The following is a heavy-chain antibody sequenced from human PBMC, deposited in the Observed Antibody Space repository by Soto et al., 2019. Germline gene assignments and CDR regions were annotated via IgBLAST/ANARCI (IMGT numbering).Heavy chain of an antibody. V-gene: IGHV4-31*03. CDR2: IYYSGST. CDR3: ARDSLHTAMAR. J-gene: IGHJ4*02. Sequence: SETLSLTCTVSGGSISSGGYYWSWIRQHPGKGLEWIGYIYYSGSTYYNPSLKSRVTISVDTSKNQFSLKLSSVTAADTAVYYCARDSLHTAMARWGQGTLVTVSS. D-gene: IGHD5-18*01. CDR1: GGSISSGGYY.